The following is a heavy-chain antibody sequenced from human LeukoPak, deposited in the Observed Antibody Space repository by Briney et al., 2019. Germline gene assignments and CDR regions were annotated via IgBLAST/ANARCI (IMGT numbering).Heavy chain of an antibody. D-gene: IGHD2/OR15-2a*01. CDR3: ARERIGEGDAFDI. Sequence: SETLSLTCTVSGGSISSYYWSWIRQPPGKGLEWIGYIYYSGSTNYNPSLKSRVTISVDTSKNQFSLKLSSVTAADTAVYYCARERIGEGDAFDIWGQGTMVTVSS. J-gene: IGHJ3*02. CDR1: GGSISSYY. V-gene: IGHV4-59*01. CDR2: IYYSGST.